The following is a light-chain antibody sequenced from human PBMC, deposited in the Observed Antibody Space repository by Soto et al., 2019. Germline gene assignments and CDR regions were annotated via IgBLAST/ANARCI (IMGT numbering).Light chain of an antibody. CDR2: DVY. Sequence: SALTQPRSVSGSPGQSVAISCTGTSSDVGGYNYVSWYQQHPGKVPKLIIFDVYKRPSGVPDRFSGSKSGSTASLTISGLQADDEADYYCCSYAGGFYVVGTGTKLTVL. J-gene: IGLJ1*01. CDR3: CSYAGGFYV. V-gene: IGLV2-11*01. CDR1: SSDVGGYNY.